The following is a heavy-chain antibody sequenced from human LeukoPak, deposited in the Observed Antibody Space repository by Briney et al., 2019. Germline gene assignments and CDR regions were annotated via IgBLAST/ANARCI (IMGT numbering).Heavy chain of an antibody. D-gene: IGHD5-18*01. J-gene: IGHJ4*02. CDR2: ISYDGSNK. CDR1: GFTFSSYG. CDR3: AKAGFEYSYGYSDY. Sequence: GGSLRLSCAASGFTFSSYGMHWVRQAPGKGLEWVAVISYDGSNKYYADSEKGRFTISRDNSKDTLYLQMNSLRAEDTAVYYCAKAGFEYSYGYSDYWGQGTLVTVSS. V-gene: IGHV3-30*18.